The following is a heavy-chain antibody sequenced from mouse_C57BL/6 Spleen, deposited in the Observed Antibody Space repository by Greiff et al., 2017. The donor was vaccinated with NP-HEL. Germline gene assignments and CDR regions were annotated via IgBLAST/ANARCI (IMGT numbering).Heavy chain of an antibody. V-gene: IGHV1-22*01. CDR3: ASGIYYGYDGFAY. D-gene: IGHD2-2*01. J-gene: IGHJ3*01. Sequence: EVQLQQSGPELVKPGASVKMSCKASGYTFTDYNMHWVKQGHGKSLEWIGYINPNNGGTSYNQKFKGKATLTVNKSSSTAYMELRSLTSEDSAVYYCASGIYYGYDGFAYWGQGTLVTVSA. CDR1: GYTFTDYN. CDR2: INPNNGGT.